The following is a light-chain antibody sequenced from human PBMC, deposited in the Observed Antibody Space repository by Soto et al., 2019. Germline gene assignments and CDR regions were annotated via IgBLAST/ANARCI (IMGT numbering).Light chain of an antibody. J-gene: IGKJ2*01. CDR3: QQYHNWPFT. V-gene: IGKV3-15*01. CDR2: GAS. Sequence: EIVMTQSPATLSVSPGERATLSCRASQSVSSNLAWYQQKPGQAPSLLISGASARATGVPARFSGSGSGTEFTLTISSLQSEDFAGYYCQQYHNWPFTFGQGTKLEI. CDR1: QSVSSN.